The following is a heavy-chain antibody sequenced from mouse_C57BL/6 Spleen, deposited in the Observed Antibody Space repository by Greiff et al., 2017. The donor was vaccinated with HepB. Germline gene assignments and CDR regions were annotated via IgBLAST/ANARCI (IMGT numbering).Heavy chain of an antibody. CDR3: AEAITAVVTRKFDY. CDR2: IDPSDSYT. Sequence: QVQLQQPGAELVRPGTSVKLSCKASGYTFTSYWMHWVKQRPGQGLEWIGVIDPSDSYTNYNQKFKGKATLTVDTSSSTAYMQLSSLTSEDSAVYYWAEAITAVVTRKFDYWGKGTTLTVSS. CDR1: GYTFTSYW. V-gene: IGHV1-59*01. D-gene: IGHD1-1*01. J-gene: IGHJ2*01.